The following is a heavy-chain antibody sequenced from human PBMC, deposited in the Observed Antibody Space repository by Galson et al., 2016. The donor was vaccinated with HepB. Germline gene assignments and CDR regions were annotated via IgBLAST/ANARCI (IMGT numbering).Heavy chain of an antibody. D-gene: IGHD5-18*01. Sequence: SETLSLTCSVSGGSISNTTYYWGWIRQPPGKGLEWLGSMYHSGITYYNPPLKRRVTISLDTSKNQSSLKLSSVTAADTAVYYCARGHRYTTMAQYYIYDYGMDVWGQGTTVTVSS. V-gene: IGHV4-39*01. CDR2: MYHSGIT. J-gene: IGHJ6*02. CDR1: GGSISNTTYY. CDR3: ARGHRYTTMAQYYIYDYGMDV.